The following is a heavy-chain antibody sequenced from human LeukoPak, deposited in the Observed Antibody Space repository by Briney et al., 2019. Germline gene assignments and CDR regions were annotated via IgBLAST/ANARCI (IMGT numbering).Heavy chain of an antibody. D-gene: IGHD3-22*01. J-gene: IGHJ5*01. CDR2: IYPGNSDT. V-gene: IGHV5-51*04. CDR3: ASLSSSYESSGFDS. Sequence: GESLKISCKGSQYTFSNYWIGWVRQMPGKGLEWMGLIYPGNSDTRHGPSFKGQVTISVDKPITTAYLQWSSLKASDTAMYYCASLSSSYESSGFDSWGQGTLVIVSS. CDR1: QYTFSNYW.